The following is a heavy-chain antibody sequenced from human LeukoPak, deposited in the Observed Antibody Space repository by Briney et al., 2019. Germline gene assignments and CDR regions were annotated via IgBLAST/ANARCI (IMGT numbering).Heavy chain of an antibody. D-gene: IGHD2-2*01. V-gene: IGHV3-48*03. CDR2: ISSSGSTI. Sequence: GGSLRLSCSASGFTFSSYEMNWVRQAPGKGLEWVSYISSSGSTIYYADSVKGRFTISRDNAKNTLYLEMKSLRAEDTGVYYCTRHYQLDYWGQGTLVTVS. CDR1: GFTFSSYE. CDR3: TRHYQLDY. J-gene: IGHJ4*02.